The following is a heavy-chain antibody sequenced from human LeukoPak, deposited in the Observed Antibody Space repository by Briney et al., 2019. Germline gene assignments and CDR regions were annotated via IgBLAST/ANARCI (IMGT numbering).Heavy chain of an antibody. D-gene: IGHD3-3*01. V-gene: IGHV3-74*01. CDR1: GFTFSSYW. J-gene: IGHJ4*02. Sequence: GGSLRLSCTASGFTFSSYWMNWVRQAPGKGLVWVSHISSDGSSTTYAGSVKGRFTISRDNAKNTLYLQMNSLRAEDTAVYYCARDRGHDFTYYFDYWGQGTLVTVSS. CDR2: ISSDGSST. CDR3: ARDRGHDFTYYFDY.